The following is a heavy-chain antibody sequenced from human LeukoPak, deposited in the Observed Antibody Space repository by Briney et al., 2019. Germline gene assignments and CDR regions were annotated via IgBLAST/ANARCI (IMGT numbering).Heavy chain of an antibody. Sequence: SVKVSCKASGGTFSSYAISWVRQAPGQGLEWMGGIIPIFGTANYAQKFQGRITITTDESTSTAYMELSSLRSEDTAVYYCATTVVSSSWYWDYYYYYMDVWGKGTTVTVSS. J-gene: IGHJ6*03. D-gene: IGHD6-13*01. CDR2: IIPIFGTA. CDR1: GGTFSSYA. V-gene: IGHV1-69*05. CDR3: ATTVVSSSWYWDYYYYYMDV.